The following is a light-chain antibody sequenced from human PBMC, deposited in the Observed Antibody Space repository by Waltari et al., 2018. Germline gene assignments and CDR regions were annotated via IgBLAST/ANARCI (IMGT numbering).Light chain of an antibody. CDR2: EVP. J-gene: IGLJ3*02. CDR3: CSFANDSRV. CDR1: TSDIGTYDV. V-gene: IGLV2-23*02. Sequence: QSALTQPASVSGSPGQSITISCTGTTSDIGTYDVVSWFHQRPGNAPQLLITEVPKRPSQISQRFSGSKSGNTASLTISGLQAEDEADYYCCSFANDSRVFGGGTKVTVL.